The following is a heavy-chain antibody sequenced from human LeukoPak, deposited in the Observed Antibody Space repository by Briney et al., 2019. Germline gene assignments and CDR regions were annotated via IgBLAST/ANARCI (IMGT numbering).Heavy chain of an antibody. Sequence: ASVKVSCKASGYTFTSYDINWLRQATGQGLEWMGWMNPNSGNTGYAQKFQGRVTITRNTSISTAYMQLNSLRSDDTAVYYCVSGGSDAWGQGTLVTVSS. J-gene: IGHJ5*02. CDR2: MNPNSGNT. V-gene: IGHV1-8*03. D-gene: IGHD2-15*01. CDR1: GYTFTSYD. CDR3: VSGGSDA.